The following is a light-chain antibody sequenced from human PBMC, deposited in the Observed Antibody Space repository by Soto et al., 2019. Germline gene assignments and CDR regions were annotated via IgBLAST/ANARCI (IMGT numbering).Light chain of an antibody. CDR1: QTVGTTY. CDR2: GAS. Sequence: EIVMAQSPATLSCSRGERSTRCARSRQTVGTTYLAWYQHKPCQHPRLLIYGASTRATGIHARFSGSGSGTEFTLPINSLQSEDFAVYYCQHFNNWPLTFGGGTKVDIK. V-gene: IGKV3-15*01. CDR3: QHFNNWPLT. J-gene: IGKJ4*01.